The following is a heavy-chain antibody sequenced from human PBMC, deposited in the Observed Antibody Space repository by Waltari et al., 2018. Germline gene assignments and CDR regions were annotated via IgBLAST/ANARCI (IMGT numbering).Heavy chain of an antibody. CDR3: ARPHCTSTTCYVFFDH. J-gene: IGHJ5*02. V-gene: IGHV1-2*02. Sequence: QVQLVQSGAEVKKPGASVKVSCKASGYTFTGYYMHWVRQAPGQGLGWVCWINHHRGVTNDTGKLQGRVTMTRDTSISTAYLELSSLRYDDTAVYYWARPHCTSTTCYVFFDHWGQGTLVTVSS. CDR2: INHHRGVT. CDR1: GYTFTGYY. D-gene: IGHD2-2*01.